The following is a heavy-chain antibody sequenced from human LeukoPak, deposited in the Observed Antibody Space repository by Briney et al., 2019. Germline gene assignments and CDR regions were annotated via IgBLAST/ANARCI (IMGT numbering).Heavy chain of an antibody. V-gene: IGHV4-38-2*02. CDR2: IYHSGST. J-gene: IGHJ6*03. CDR1: GYSISSGYY. D-gene: IGHD3-3*01. CDR3: ARKGAGDTSFGVVLGLRGYYYYYMDV. Sequence: SETLSLTCTVSGYSISSGYYWGWIRQPPGKGLEWIGSIYHSGSTYYNPSLKSRVTISVDTSKNQFSLKLRSVTAADTAVYYCARKGAGDTSFGVVLGLRGYYYYYMDVWGKGTTVTVSS.